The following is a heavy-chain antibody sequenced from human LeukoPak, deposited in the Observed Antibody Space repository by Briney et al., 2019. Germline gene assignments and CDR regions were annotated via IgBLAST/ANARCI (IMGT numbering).Heavy chain of an antibody. D-gene: IGHD3-10*01. CDR2: IYPADSDT. Sequence: GESLKISCQVSGYSFTNYWIGWVRQMPGKGLEPMGIIYPADSDTAYSPSFQGQVTISADKSISTVYLQWSSLKASDTAMYYCARQSRDGSKTRGYYFDYWGQGTLVTVS. J-gene: IGHJ4*02. CDR1: GYSFTNYW. V-gene: IGHV5-51*01. CDR3: ARQSRDGSKTRGYYFDY.